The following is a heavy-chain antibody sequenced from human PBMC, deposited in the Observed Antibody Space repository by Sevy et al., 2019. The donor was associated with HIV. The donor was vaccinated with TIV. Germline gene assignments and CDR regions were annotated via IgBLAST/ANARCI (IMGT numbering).Heavy chain of an antibody. D-gene: IGHD2-2*01. CDR1: GFTFSSYS. J-gene: IGHJ4*02. V-gene: IGHV3-48*01. CDR3: ARGFNVVVPADFDY. Sequence: GGSLRLSCAASGFTFSSYSMNWVRQAPGKGMEWVSYISSSSSTIYYAHSVKGRFTISRDNAKNSLYLQMNSLGAEDTAVYYCARGFNVVVPADFDYWGQGTLVTVSS. CDR2: ISSSSSTI.